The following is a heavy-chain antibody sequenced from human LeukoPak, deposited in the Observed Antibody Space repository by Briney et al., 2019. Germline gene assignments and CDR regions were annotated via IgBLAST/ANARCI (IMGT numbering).Heavy chain of an antibody. Sequence: SETLSPTCTVSGGSISSYYWSWIRQPPGKGLEWIGYIYYSGSTNYNPSLKSRVTISVDTSKNQFSLKLSSVTAADTAVYYCARARIAAAGLFDYWGQGTLVTVSS. V-gene: IGHV4-59*01. D-gene: IGHD6-13*01. CDR2: IYYSGST. J-gene: IGHJ4*02. CDR1: GGSISSYY. CDR3: ARARIAAAGLFDY.